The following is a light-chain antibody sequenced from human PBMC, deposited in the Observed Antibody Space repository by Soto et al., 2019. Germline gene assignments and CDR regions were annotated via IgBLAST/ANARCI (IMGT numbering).Light chain of an antibody. Sequence: QSALTQPASVSGSPGQSITISCTGTSRDVGGYNYVSWYRHHPGKAPQSIIYGVSKRPSGVSNRLSGSKSGNTASLTISGLQAEDEADYYCCSFTSSNTWVFGGGTKLTVL. J-gene: IGLJ3*02. CDR3: CSFTSSNTWV. CDR1: SRDVGGYNY. CDR2: GVS. V-gene: IGLV2-14*01.